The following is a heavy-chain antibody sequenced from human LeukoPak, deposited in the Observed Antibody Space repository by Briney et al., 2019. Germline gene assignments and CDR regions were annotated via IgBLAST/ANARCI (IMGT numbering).Heavy chain of an antibody. CDR1: GFTLGDYV. CDR2: IRSKPYGWTT. V-gene: IGHV3-49*04. D-gene: IGHD6-13*01. CDR3: TTGSATGTGSGY. J-gene: IGHJ4*02. Sequence: GGSLRLSCTASGFTLGDYVMSWVRQAPGKGLEWVGFIRSKPYGWTTEYAASVKGRFIISRDDSKTIAYLQMNSLKSEDTAVYYCTTGSATGTGSGYWGQGTLVTVSS.